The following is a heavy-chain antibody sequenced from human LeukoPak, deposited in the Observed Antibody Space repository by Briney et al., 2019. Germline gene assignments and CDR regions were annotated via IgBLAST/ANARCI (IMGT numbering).Heavy chain of an antibody. CDR3: ASSYFYDGNRYFDY. D-gene: IGHD3-22*01. CDR1: GGSITSYY. Sequence: PSETLSLTCIVSGGSITSYYWNWLRQSPGKGLEWIGYIYYTGSTNSNPSLKSRLTISLDTSKKQFSLKLSSVTAADTAIYYCASSYFYDGNRYFDYWGQGALVTVSS. CDR2: IYYTGST. J-gene: IGHJ4*02. V-gene: IGHV4-59*08.